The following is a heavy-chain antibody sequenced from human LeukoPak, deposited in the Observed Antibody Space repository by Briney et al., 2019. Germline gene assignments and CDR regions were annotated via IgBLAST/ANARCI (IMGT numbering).Heavy chain of an antibody. Sequence: ASVKVSCKASGYTFTGYYMHWVRQAPGQGLEWMGWINPSSGATNYAQKFQGRVTMTRDTSISTAYMELSRLRSDDTAVYYCATLKYCSSTRCYELDFDYWGQETLVTVST. J-gene: IGHJ4*02. CDR2: INPSSGAT. D-gene: IGHD2-2*01. CDR1: GYTFTGYY. CDR3: ATLKYCSSTRCYELDFDY. V-gene: IGHV1-2*02.